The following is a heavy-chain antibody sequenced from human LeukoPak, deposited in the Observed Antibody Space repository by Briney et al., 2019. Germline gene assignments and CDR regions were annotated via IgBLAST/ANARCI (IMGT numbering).Heavy chain of an antibody. CDR3: ARGGIQLWSNNWVDP. CDR1: GGSMSSYY. V-gene: IGHV4-59*01. CDR2: IYYSGTT. J-gene: IGHJ5*02. Sequence: SETLSLTCTVSGGSMSSYYWSWIRQPPGKGLEWIGYIYYSGTTNYNPSLRSRATMSVDTSKNQFSLKLSSATAADTAVYYCARGGIQLWSNNWVDPWGQGTLVTVSS. D-gene: IGHD5-18*01.